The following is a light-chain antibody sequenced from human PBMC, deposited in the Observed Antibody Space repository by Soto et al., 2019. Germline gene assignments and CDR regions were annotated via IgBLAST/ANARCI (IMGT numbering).Light chain of an antibody. CDR2: DAS. CDR3: QQRSNWPVT. V-gene: IGKV3-11*01. J-gene: IGKJ3*01. Sequence: EIVLTQSPATLSLSPGERATLSCRASQSVSSYLAWYQQKPGQAPRLLIYDASNRATGIPARFSGSGSGTDFTLTIGSLEPEDFAVYYCQQRSNWPVTFGPGTKVDIK. CDR1: QSVSSY.